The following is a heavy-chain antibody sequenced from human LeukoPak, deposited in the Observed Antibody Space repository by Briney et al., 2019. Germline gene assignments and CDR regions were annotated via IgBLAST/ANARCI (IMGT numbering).Heavy chain of an antibody. Sequence: ASVKVSCKASGYTFTSYDINWVRQATGQGLEWMGWMNPNSGNTGYAQKFQGRVTITRNTSISTAYMELSSLRSEDTAVYYCARAGGNSPKEEFDYWGQGTLVTVSS. CDR2: MNPNSGNT. J-gene: IGHJ4*02. D-gene: IGHD4-23*01. CDR1: GYTFTSYD. CDR3: ARAGGNSPKEEFDY. V-gene: IGHV1-8*03.